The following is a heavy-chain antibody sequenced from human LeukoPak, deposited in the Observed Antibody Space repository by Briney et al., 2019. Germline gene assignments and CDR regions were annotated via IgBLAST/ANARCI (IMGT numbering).Heavy chain of an antibody. CDR2: IIPIFGTA. Sequence: ASVKVSCKASGGTFSSYAISWVRQAPGQGLEWMGGIIPIFGTANYAQKFQGRVTITADESTSTAYMELSSLRSEDTAVYYCARTLNDAFDIWGQGTMVTVSS. CDR3: ARTLNDAFDI. V-gene: IGHV1-69*13. CDR1: GGTFSSYA. J-gene: IGHJ3*02.